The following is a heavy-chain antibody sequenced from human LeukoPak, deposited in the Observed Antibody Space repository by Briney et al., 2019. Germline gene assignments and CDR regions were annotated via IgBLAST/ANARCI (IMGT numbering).Heavy chain of an antibody. D-gene: IGHD5-12*01. J-gene: IGHJ4*02. CDR1: GGSVSSSSYY. CDR2: IYYSGNT. V-gene: IGHV4-39*02. CDR3: ARVYSGYDYPFDF. Sequence: SETLSLTCTVSGGSVSSSSYYWGWIRQPPGKGLEWIGSIYYSGNTYYNPSLKSRVIISVDTSKNHFSLKLTSVTAADTAVYYCARVYSGYDYPFDFWGQGTLVTVSS.